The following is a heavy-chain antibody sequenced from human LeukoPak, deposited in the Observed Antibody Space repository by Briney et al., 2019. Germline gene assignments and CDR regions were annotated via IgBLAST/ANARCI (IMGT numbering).Heavy chain of an antibody. CDR3: ARGATYYYDSSGYFYFDY. CDR2: IYYSGST. CDR1: GGSISSYY. J-gene: IGHJ4*02. D-gene: IGHD3-22*01. V-gene: IGHV4-59*01. Sequence: SETLSLTCTVSGGSISSYYWSWIRQPPGKGLEWIGYIYYSGSTNYNPSLESRVTISVDTSKNQFSLKLSSVTAADTAVYYCARGATYYYDSSGYFYFDYWGQGTLVTVSS.